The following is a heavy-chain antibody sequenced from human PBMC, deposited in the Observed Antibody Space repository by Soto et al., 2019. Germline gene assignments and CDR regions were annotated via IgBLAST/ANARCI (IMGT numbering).Heavy chain of an antibody. CDR3: AREGGYCSGGSCYSGGDYFDY. CDR1: GFTFSSYG. V-gene: IGHV3-33*01. Sequence: QVQLVESGGGVVQPGRSLRLSCAASGFTFSSYGMHWVRQAPGKGLEWVAVIWYDGSNKYYADSVKGRFTISRDNSKNALYLKMNSLRSEDTAVYYCAREGGYCSGGSCYSGGDYFDYWGQGTLVTVSS. D-gene: IGHD2-15*01. CDR2: IWYDGSNK. J-gene: IGHJ4*02.